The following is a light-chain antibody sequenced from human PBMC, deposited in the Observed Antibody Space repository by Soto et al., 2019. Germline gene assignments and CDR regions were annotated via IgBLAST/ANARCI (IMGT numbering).Light chain of an antibody. Sequence: EIVLTQSPGTLSLSPGERATLSCRASRSVSSSFLAWYQQKPGQAPRLLIYGASSRATGISDRFSGSGSGTDFTLTISRLEPEDFAVYYCQQFGSSLLTFGQGTRREIK. CDR2: GAS. CDR3: QQFGSSLLT. J-gene: IGKJ5*01. V-gene: IGKV3-20*01. CDR1: RSVSSSF.